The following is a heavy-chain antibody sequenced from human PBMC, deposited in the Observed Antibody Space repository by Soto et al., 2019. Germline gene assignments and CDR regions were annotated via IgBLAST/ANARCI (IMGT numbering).Heavy chain of an antibody. D-gene: IGHD2-15*01. V-gene: IGHV5-51*01. CDR1: GYRFTNFF. CDR3: ARTDKPSFHFDY. CDR2: NYPRDSHT. J-gene: IGHJ4*02. Sequence: GESPKISCQVSGYRFTNFFIGWARQMPGKGPEWVGVNYPRDSHTRYTPSFQGQVTISVDKSINTAYLRWSSLKASDTASYYWARTDKPSFHFDYGGKGTQVTVSS.